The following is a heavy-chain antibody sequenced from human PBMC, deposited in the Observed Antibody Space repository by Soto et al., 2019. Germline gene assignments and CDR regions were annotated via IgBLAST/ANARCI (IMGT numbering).Heavy chain of an antibody. Sequence: SETLSLTCAVYGGSFSGYYWSWIRQPPGKGLEWIGEINHSGSTNYNPSLKSRVTISVDTSKNQFSLKLSSVTAADTAVYYCARAPYYDILTGYYGYYYGMDVWGQGTTVTVSS. CDR3: ARAPYYDILTGYYGYYYGMDV. V-gene: IGHV4-34*01. D-gene: IGHD3-9*01. CDR1: GGSFSGYY. CDR2: INHSGST. J-gene: IGHJ6*02.